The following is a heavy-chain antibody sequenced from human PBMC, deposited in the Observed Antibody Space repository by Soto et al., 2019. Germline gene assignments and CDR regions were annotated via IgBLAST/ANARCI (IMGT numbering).Heavy chain of an antibody. CDR1: GDSVSNDNYY. Sequence: SETLSLTCAISGDSVSNDNYYWSWRGPPPGKGLEWIGDIYYSGTTNYNSYLKSRLSLSVDMSKNQFSLKLASVTAADTAVYFCARSQRGRTAFTFDYWGQGALVTVS. D-gene: IGHD3-16*01. CDR2: IYYSGTT. V-gene: IGHV4-61*01. J-gene: IGHJ4*02. CDR3: ARSQRGRTAFTFDY.